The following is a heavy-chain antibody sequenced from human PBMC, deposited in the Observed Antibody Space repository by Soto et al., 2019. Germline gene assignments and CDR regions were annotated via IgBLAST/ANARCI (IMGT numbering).Heavy chain of an antibody. CDR3: AKDRGYSLGEDGMDV. CDR2: ISYDGSNK. D-gene: IGHD5-18*01. CDR1: GFTFSSYG. V-gene: IGHV3-30*18. Sequence: SLRLSCAASGFTFSSYGIHWVRQAPGKGLEWVAVISYDGSNKYYADSVKGRFTISRDNSKNTLYLQMNSLRAEDTAVYYCAKDRGYSLGEDGMDVWGQGTTVTVSS. J-gene: IGHJ6*02.